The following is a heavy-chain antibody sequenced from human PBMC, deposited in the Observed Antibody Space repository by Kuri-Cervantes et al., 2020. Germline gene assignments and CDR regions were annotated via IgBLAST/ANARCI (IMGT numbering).Heavy chain of an antibody. CDR1: GFTFDDYA. CDR2: ISWDGGST. Sequence: GESLKISCAASGFTFDDYAMHWVRQAPGKGLEWVSLISWDGGSTYYADSVKGRFTISRDNSKNSLYLQMNSLRAEDTALYYCAKDMGYCSVGYRYSFDYWGQGTLVTVSS. V-gene: IGHV3-43D*04. CDR3: AKDMGYCSVGYRYSFDY. J-gene: IGHJ4*02. D-gene: IGHD2-15*01.